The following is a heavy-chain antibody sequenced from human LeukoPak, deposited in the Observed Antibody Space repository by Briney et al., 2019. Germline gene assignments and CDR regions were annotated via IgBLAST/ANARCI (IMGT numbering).Heavy chain of an antibody. D-gene: IGHD4-23*01. CDR2: ITSDGRST. CDR3: AKDHDYGGPDY. V-gene: IGHV3-64*01. J-gene: IGHJ4*02. CDR1: GFTFAAHN. Sequence: GGSLRLSCAASGFTFAAHNMHWVRRAPGKGLQYVAGITSDGRSTFYGSSVKGRFIISRDNSRNTLYLQLGNLRTDDLAVYYCAKDHDYGGPDYWGQGTLVAVSS.